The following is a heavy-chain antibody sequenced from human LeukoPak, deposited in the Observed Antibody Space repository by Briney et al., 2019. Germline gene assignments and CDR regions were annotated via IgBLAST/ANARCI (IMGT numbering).Heavy chain of an antibody. CDR3: ARGGTYYYDSSGYYYVPRRDYYMDV. Sequence: GASVKVSCKASGYTFTSYDINWVRQATGQGLEWMGWMNPNSGNTGYAQKFQGRVTMTRNTSISTAYMELSCLRSEYTAVYYCARGGTYYYDSSGYYYVPRRDYYMDVWGKGTTVTVSS. J-gene: IGHJ6*03. D-gene: IGHD3-22*01. CDR2: MNPNSGNT. V-gene: IGHV1-8*01. CDR1: GYTFTSYD.